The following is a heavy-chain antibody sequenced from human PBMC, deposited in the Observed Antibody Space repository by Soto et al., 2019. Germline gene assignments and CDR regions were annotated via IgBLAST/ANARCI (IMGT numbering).Heavy chain of an antibody. CDR1: GFTFTNYG. CDR2: VSGDASNT. D-gene: IGHD4-17*01. V-gene: IGHV3-23*01. Sequence: EVQLFDSGGGLVQPGGSLRLSCAASGFTFTNYGLSWVRQAPGKGLDWVATVSGDASNTHYTDSVKGRFTIYRDNSKSILYLQMESLRVEDTAMYYCARDVRASGEMFDYWGQGTQVTVSS. CDR3: ARDVRASGEMFDY. J-gene: IGHJ4*02.